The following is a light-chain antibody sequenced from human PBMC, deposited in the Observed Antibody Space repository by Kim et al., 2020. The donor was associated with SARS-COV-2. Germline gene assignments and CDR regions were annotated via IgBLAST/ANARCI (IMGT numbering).Light chain of an antibody. J-gene: IGKJ5*01. CDR2: KAT. Sequence: DIQMTQSPSTLSASVGDRVTITCRASQSISSSLAWYQQKPGKAPKLLIYKATNLQSGNPLRFSASGSGTEFTLTITSLQADDFATYYCQQYNRFSLTVGQGTRLEIK. CDR1: QSISSS. CDR3: QQYNRFSLT. V-gene: IGKV1-5*03.